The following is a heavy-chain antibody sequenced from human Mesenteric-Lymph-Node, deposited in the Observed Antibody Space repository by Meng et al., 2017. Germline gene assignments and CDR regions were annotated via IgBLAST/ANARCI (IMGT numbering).Heavy chain of an antibody. V-gene: IGHV4-4*02. Sequence: QVHLQESGPGLVKPSETLSLTCAVSGGSISSINWWTWVRQPPGKGLEWIGEIYHSGSTNYNPSLKSRVTISVDKSKNQFSLNLSSVTAADTAVYYCARVGQWLPIDYWGQGILVTVSS. CDR3: ARVGQWLPIDY. J-gene: IGHJ4*02. CDR1: GGSISSINW. CDR2: IYHSGST. D-gene: IGHD6-19*01.